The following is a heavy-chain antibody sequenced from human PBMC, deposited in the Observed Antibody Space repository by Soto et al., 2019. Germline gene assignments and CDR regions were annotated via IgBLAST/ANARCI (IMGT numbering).Heavy chain of an antibody. CDR2: IYYSGST. CDR1: GGSITSSYY. D-gene: IGHD5-12*01. Sequence: SETLSLTCTVSGGSITSSYYWGWIRQPPGKGLEWICNIYYSGSTYYNPYLKSRVTVSLDTSKNQFSLQLTSVTAADTAVYYCVRHRDTATSYWGQGTLVTVSS. V-gene: IGHV4-39*01. CDR3: VRHRDTATSY. J-gene: IGHJ4*02.